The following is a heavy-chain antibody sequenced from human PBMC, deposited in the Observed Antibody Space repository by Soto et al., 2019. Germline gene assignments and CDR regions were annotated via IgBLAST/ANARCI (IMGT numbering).Heavy chain of an antibody. Sequence: PGGSLTLSCAASGFSFTTAWTSWVRQAPGEGLEWVGRTKRKTDGGTTAYAAPGKPRFTTSRDDPTNILYLHMNSLKSEDRAVHYCTXDVTTASVAVSYHGLDVWGRGTTVTVSS. D-gene: IGHD2-21*01. V-gene: IGHV3-15*01. J-gene: IGHJ6*02. CDR1: GFSFTTAW. CDR3: TXDVTTASVAVSYHGLDV. CDR2: TKRKTDGGTT.